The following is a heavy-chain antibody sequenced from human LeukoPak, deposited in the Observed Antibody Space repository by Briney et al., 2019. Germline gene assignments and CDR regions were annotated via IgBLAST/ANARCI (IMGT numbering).Heavy chain of an antibody. V-gene: IGHV1-8*01. D-gene: IGHD4-23*01. CDR1: GYIFTRYD. J-gene: IGHJ5*02. Sequence: ASVKVSCKASGYIFTRYDINWVRQATGQGLEWMGWMNPNSGNTGYAQKFQGRVTMTRDTSTSTVYMELSSLRSEDTAVYYCARDLYGGSNWFDPWGQGTLVTVSS. CDR3: ARDLYGGSNWFDP. CDR2: MNPNSGNT.